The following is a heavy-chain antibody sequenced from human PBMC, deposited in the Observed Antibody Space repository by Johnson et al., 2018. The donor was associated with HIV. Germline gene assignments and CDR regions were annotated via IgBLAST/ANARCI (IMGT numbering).Heavy chain of an antibody. Sequence: QVQLVESGGGVVQPGRSLRLSCAASGFTFDDYGMSWVRQAPGKGLEWVSYISSSGSTIYYADSVKGRFTISRNNAKNSLYLQMNSLRAEDTAVYYCARDREQLVRYAFDSWGQGTMVTVSS. CDR2: ISSSGSTI. V-gene: IGHV3-11*04. CDR3: ARDREQLVRYAFDS. J-gene: IGHJ3*02. CDR1: GFTFDDYG. D-gene: IGHD6-6*01.